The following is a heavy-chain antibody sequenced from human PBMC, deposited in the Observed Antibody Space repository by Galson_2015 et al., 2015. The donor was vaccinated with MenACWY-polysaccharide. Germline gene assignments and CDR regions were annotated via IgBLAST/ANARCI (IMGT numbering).Heavy chain of an antibody. CDR3: AKGLGSFDF. J-gene: IGHJ6*02. CDR1: GLPFSRYA. D-gene: IGHD1-26*01. CDR2: VNGIDGNT. V-gene: IGHV3-23*01. Sequence: SLRLSCAASGLPFSRYAMTWVRQAPGKGLEWVSTVNGIDGNTYYAASVKGRFTISGDNSKNTLYLQMNSLRAEDTAIYYCAKGLGSFDFWGQGTTVTVS.